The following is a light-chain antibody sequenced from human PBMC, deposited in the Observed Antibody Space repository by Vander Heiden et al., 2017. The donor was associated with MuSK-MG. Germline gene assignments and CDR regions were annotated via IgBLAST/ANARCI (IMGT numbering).Light chain of an antibody. Sequence: EIVLTQSPRTLSLSPGERATLPCRAGQSVSSSYLAWYQQKPGQAPRLLIYGASSRATGIPDRFSGSGSGTDFTLTISRLEPEDFAVYYCQQYGSSPLFGQGTKLEIK. CDR3: QQYGSSPL. CDR1: QSVSSSY. V-gene: IGKV3-20*01. CDR2: GAS. J-gene: IGKJ2*01.